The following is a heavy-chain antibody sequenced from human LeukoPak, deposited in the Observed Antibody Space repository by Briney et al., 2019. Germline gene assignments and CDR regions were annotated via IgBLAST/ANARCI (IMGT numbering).Heavy chain of an antibody. CDR2: ISYDGSNK. CDR1: GFTFSSYA. Sequence: GGSLRLSCAASGFTFSSYAMHWVRQAPGKGLEWVAVISYDGSNKYYADSVKGRFTISRDNSKNTLYLQMNSLRVEDTAVYYCVKDRGEWGQGTLVTVSS. J-gene: IGHJ4*02. V-gene: IGHV3-30*04. CDR3: VKDRGE. D-gene: IGHD3-16*01.